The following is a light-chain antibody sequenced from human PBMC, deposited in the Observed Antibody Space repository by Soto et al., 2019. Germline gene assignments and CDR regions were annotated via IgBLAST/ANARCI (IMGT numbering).Light chain of an antibody. CDR1: NIGSKS. V-gene: IGLV3-21*04. CDR2: YDS. J-gene: IGLJ2*01. CDR3: QVWDSSSDHPVV. Sequence: SYELTQPPSVSVAPGKTARITCGGNNIGSKSVHWYQQKPGQAPVLVIYYDSDRPSGIPERFSGSNSGNTATLNISRVEAXXXXXXYCQVWDSSSDHPVVFGGGTKLTV.